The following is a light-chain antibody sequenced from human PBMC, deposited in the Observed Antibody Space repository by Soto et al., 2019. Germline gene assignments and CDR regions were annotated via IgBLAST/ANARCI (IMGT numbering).Light chain of an antibody. Sequence: EIVLTQSPATLSLSPGERATLSCRASQSVSSNLAWYQQKPGQAPRRLSYGASTRATGIPARFSGSGSGTDFTLTISSLKSEDFEVYYCQQYNNWPRTFGQGTKVEIK. CDR3: QQYNNWPRT. CDR2: GAS. J-gene: IGKJ1*01. CDR1: QSVSSN. V-gene: IGKV3-15*01.